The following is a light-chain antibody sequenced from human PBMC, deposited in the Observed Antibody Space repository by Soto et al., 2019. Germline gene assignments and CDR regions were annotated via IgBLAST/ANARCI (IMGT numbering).Light chain of an antibody. CDR3: QQYGSSPRT. J-gene: IGKJ1*01. Sequence: DVVMTQSPDSLAVSLGERATINCKSSQSVLSSSNNKNYLAWYQQKPGQPPKLLIYWASTRESGVPDRFSGSGSETDFTLTISSLQAADVAVYYCQQYGSSPRTFGQGTKVEIK. CDR1: QSVLSSSNNKNY. CDR2: WAS. V-gene: IGKV4-1*01.